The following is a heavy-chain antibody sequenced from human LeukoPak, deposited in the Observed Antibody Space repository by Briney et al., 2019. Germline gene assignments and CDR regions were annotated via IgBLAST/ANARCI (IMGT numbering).Heavy chain of an antibody. Sequence: SETLSLTCTVSGGSISSYYWSWIRQPPGKGLEWIGYIYYSGSTNYNPSLKSRVTISMDTSKNQFSLKLSSVSAADTALYYCAKSRGSAGGFDPWGQGTLVTVSS. J-gene: IGHJ5*02. V-gene: IGHV4-59*01. CDR2: IYYSGST. CDR1: GGSISSYY. D-gene: IGHD3-16*01. CDR3: AKSRGSAGGFDP.